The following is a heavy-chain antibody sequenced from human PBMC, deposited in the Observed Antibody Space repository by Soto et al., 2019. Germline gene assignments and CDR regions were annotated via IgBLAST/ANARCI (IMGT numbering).Heavy chain of an antibody. CDR2: IHYNGNT. CDR1: GDSISAYS. CDR3: ARVGYYDSSGLDY. V-gene: IGHV4-59*01. J-gene: IGHJ4*02. Sequence: SETLSLTCTVSGDSISAYSWSWVRQPPGKGLEWIGNIHYNGNTKYSPSLKSRVTMSVDTSKNHFSLRLISVTAADTAVYYCARVGYYDSSGLDYWGQGTLVTVSS. D-gene: IGHD3-22*01.